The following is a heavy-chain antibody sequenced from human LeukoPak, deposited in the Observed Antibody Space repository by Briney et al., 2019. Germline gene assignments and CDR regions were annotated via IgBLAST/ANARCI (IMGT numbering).Heavy chain of an antibody. D-gene: IGHD1-1*01. CDR3: ARDRGTTGTTYIDY. Sequence: TGGSLRLSCAASGFTFSSYGMHWVRQAPGKGLEWVAVIWYDGSNKYYADSVKGRFTISRDNSKNTLYLQMNSLRAEDTAVYYCARDRGTTGTTYIDYWGQGTLVTVSS. V-gene: IGHV3-33*01. J-gene: IGHJ4*02. CDR2: IWYDGSNK. CDR1: GFTFSSYG.